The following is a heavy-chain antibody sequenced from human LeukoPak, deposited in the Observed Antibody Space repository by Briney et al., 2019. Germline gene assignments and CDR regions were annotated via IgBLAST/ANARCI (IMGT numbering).Heavy chain of an antibody. CDR3: AKDSSRSYNPHDAFDI. J-gene: IGHJ3*02. D-gene: IGHD1-26*01. CDR2: IYYSGSA. CDR1: GGSISSYY. Sequence: SETLSLTCTVSGGSISSYYWSWIRQPPGKGLEWIGYIYYSGSANYNPSLKSRVTISVDTSKNQFSLKLSSVTAADTAVYYCAKDSSRSYNPHDAFDIWGQGTMVTVSS. V-gene: IGHV4-59*01.